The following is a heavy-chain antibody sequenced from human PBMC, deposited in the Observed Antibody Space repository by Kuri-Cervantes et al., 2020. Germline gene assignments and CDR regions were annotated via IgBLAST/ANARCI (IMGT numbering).Heavy chain of an antibody. CDR3: ARGISLSPNYYYYYMDV. CDR1: GFTFSSYA. V-gene: IGHV3-30-3*01. Sequence: GESLKISCAASGFTFSSYAMHWVRQAPGKGLEWVAVISNDGNNKYNADSVKGRFTISRDNSKNTLYLQMNSLRTEDTAVYYCARGISLSPNYYYYYMDVWGKGTTVTVSS. J-gene: IGHJ6*03. CDR2: ISNDGNNK.